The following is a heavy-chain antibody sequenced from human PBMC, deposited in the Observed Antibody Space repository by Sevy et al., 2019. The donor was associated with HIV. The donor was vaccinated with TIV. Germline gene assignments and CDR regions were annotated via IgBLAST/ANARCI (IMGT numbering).Heavy chain of an antibody. Sequence: GGSLRLSCAASGFTFSSYSMNWVRQAPGKGLEWVSSISSSSSYIYYADSVKGRFTISRDNAKNSLYLQMNSLRAEDTAVYYCARDRPHYYDSRDFDYWGQRTLVTVSS. CDR2: ISSSSSYI. CDR3: ARDRPHYYDSRDFDY. CDR1: GFTFSSYS. J-gene: IGHJ4*02. D-gene: IGHD3-22*01. V-gene: IGHV3-21*01.